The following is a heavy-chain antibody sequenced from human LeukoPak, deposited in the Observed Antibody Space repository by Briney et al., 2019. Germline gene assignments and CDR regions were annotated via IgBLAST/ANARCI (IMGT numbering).Heavy chain of an antibody. J-gene: IGHJ4*02. CDR3: ARSESSRWLQFDY. D-gene: IGHD5-24*01. CDR1: GGSITNTNY. V-gene: IGHV4-4*02. Sequence: PSGTLSLTCGVSGGSITNTNYWTWVRQPPGKGLEWIGEVNLQGSTNYNPSLMGRVAISVDTSENHISLQLTSVTAADTAVYYCARSESSRWLQFDYWGQGTLVTVSS. CDR2: VNLQGST.